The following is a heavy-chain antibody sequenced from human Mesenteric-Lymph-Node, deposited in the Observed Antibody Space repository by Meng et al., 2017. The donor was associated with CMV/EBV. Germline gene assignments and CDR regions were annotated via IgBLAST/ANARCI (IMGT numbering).Heavy chain of an antibody. Sequence: SETLSLTCTVSGAPINNITYYWGWIRQHPGKGLEWIGSIYYGGSTYCNPSLKSRVTIAVDTSKSQFSLKLSSVTAADTAVYYCARGGVLWCPLNWGQGTLVTVSS. CDR2: IYYGGST. CDR3: ARGGVLWCPLN. CDR1: GAPINNITYY. J-gene: IGHJ1*01. D-gene: IGHD2-21*01. V-gene: IGHV4-39*07.